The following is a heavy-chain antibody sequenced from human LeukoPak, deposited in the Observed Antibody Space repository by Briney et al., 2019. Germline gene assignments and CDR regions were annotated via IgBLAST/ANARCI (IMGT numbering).Heavy chain of an antibody. Sequence: PGGSLRLSCAASGFTFSSYSTNGVRQAPGKRLEWVSSISSSSSYLNYADSVKGRFTICRDNAKNSLYLQMNSLRAEDTAVYYCARVAEYYDFWSGYYSSWFDPWGQGTRVTVSS. CDR3: ARVAEYYDFWSGYYSSWFDP. CDR2: ISSSSSYL. CDR1: GFTFSSYS. J-gene: IGHJ5*02. V-gene: IGHV3-21*01. D-gene: IGHD3-3*01.